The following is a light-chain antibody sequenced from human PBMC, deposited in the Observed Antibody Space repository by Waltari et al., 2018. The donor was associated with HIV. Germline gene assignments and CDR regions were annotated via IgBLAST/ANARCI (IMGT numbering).Light chain of an antibody. Sequence: QSALTQPASVSASPGQSITLSCTGRSSDVGNYNLVSWYQQHPGKAPKLMIYEGINRPSGVSNRFSGSKSGNTASLTISGLQAEDEADYYCCSYAGSSNWVFGGGTKLTVL. V-gene: IGLV2-23*01. CDR2: EGI. CDR3: CSYAGSSNWV. CDR1: SSDVGNYNL. J-gene: IGLJ3*02.